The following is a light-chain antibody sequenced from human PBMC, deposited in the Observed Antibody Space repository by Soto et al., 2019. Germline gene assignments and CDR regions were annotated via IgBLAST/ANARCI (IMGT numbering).Light chain of an antibody. V-gene: IGKV3-20*01. J-gene: IGKJ5*01. CDR1: QSLTNSF. CDR3: QQYGTSEII. CDR2: DTS. Sequence: EIVLTQSPGTLSLSPGERATLSCRASQSLTNSFIAWYQQKPGQAPRLLIYDTSSRATGIQDRFSGSGSGTDFTLTIRRLEPEDFAVFFCQQYGTSEIIFGQGTRLEIK.